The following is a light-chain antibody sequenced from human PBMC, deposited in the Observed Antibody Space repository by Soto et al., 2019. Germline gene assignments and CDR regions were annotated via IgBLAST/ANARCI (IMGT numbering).Light chain of an antibody. J-gene: IGKJ2*01. V-gene: IGKV1-39*01. CDR1: QRITTY. CDR2: TSG. Sequence: IHMTQSPSSLSASVGDRVTITCRASQRITTYLNWCQQKPGEAPKLLISTSGTLQRGVPSRFSGSGSGTDFTLTITSLQPADFATYFCQQTYSTPYTFGQGTKLEIK. CDR3: QQTYSTPYT.